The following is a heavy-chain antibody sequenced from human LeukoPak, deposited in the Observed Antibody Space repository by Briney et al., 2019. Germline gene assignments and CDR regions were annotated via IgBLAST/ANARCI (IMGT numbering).Heavy chain of an antibody. J-gene: IGHJ4*01. CDR2: FAPEDGET. V-gene: IGHV1-24*01. D-gene: IGHD1-1*01. Sequence: ASVKVSCKVFGNTLTELSMHWVRQAPGKGLESMGGFAPEDGETIYAQQFQGRLTMTEDTSTDTAYMELSRLTSKDTAVYYCTTGRRYQLYDYWGQGTLVTVSS. CDR3: TTGRRYQLYDY. CDR1: GNTLTELS.